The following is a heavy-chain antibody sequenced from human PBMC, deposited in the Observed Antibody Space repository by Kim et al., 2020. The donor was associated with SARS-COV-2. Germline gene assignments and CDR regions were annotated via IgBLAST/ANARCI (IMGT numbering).Heavy chain of an antibody. Sequence: AQKLQGRVTMTTDTSTSTAYMELRSLRSDDTAVYYCARRSGYDLPYAFDIWGQGTMVTVSS. CDR3: ARRSGYDLPYAFDI. V-gene: IGHV1-18*01. D-gene: IGHD5-12*01. J-gene: IGHJ3*02.